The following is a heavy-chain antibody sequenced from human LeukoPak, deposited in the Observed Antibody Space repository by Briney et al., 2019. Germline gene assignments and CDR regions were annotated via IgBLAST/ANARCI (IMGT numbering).Heavy chain of an antibody. Sequence: ASVKVSCKASGYTFTSYGISWVRQAPGQGLEWMGWISAYNGNTNYAQKLQGRVTMTTDTSTSTAYMELRSLRSDDTAVYYCAREQGPRGYCSGTSCSSLGYWGQGTLVTVSS. D-gene: IGHD2-2*01. J-gene: IGHJ4*02. CDR2: ISAYNGNT. CDR3: AREQGPRGYCSGTSCSSLGY. CDR1: GYTFTSYG. V-gene: IGHV1-18*01.